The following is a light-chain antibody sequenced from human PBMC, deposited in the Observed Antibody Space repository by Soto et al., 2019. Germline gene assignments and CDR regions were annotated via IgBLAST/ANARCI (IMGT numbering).Light chain of an antibody. Sequence: EIVLTQSPGTLSLSPGERATLSCRASQSVSSSYLAWYQQKPGQAPRLLISGASSRATGIPDRFSGSGSGTDFTLTIRSLEPEDFAVYYCQQYGSSPRTFGQGTTVDIK. CDR2: GAS. V-gene: IGKV3-20*01. CDR1: QSVSSSY. J-gene: IGKJ1*01. CDR3: QQYGSSPRT.